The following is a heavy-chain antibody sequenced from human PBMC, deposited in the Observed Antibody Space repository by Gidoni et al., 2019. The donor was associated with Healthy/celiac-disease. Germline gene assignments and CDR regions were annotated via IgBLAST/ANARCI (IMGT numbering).Heavy chain of an antibody. D-gene: IGHD3-9*01. CDR3: ARAHTRGVLTGAFDI. J-gene: IGHJ3*02. CDR1: GFTFSSHE. Sequence: EVQLVESGEGLVQPGGSLGPSVASPGFTFSSHEMHWVRQATGKGLEWVSAIGTAGDTYYPGSVKGRFTISRENAKNSLYLQMNSLRAGDTAVYYCARAHTRGVLTGAFDIWGQGTMVTVSS. V-gene: IGHV3-13*04. CDR2: IGTAGDT.